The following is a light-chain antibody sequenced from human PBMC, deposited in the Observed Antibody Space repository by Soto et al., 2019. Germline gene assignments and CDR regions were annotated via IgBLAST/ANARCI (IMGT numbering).Light chain of an antibody. J-gene: IGKJ1*01. Sequence: DIHMTRSPSSLSASVGDRVTITCRASQSISSYLNWYQQKPGKAPKLLIYAASSLQSGVPSRFSGSGSGTDFTLTISSLQPEDFATYYCQQSYGTPPTFGQGTKVDIK. CDR1: QSISSY. V-gene: IGKV1-39*01. CDR3: QQSYGTPPT. CDR2: AAS.